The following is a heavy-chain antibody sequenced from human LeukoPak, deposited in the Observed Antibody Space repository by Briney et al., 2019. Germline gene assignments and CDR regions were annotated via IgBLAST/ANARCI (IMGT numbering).Heavy chain of an antibody. V-gene: IGHV3-74*01. D-gene: IGHD7-27*01. Sequence: PGGSLRLSCAASGFTFSTYWMHWVRQAPGKGLVWVSRISSDGRNTIYADSVKGRFTISRDSANNTLFLLMNSLRGDDTAAYYCAREWALPGAYYMDVWGKGTTVTVSS. CDR2: ISSDGRNT. J-gene: IGHJ6*03. CDR1: GFTFSTYW. CDR3: AREWALPGAYYMDV.